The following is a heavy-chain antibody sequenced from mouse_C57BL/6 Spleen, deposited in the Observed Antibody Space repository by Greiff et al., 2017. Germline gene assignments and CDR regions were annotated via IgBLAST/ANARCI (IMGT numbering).Heavy chain of an antibody. V-gene: IGHV1-26*01. CDR1: GYTFTDYY. J-gene: IGHJ2*01. D-gene: IGHD1-1*01. Sequence: VQLQQSGPELVKPGASVKISCKASGYTFTDYYMNWVKQSHGKSLEWIGDINPNNGGTSYNQKFKGKATLTVDKSSSTAYMELRSLTSEDSAVYYCARRRITTVVATGDYFDYWGQGTTLTVSS. CDR2: INPNNGGT. CDR3: ARRRITTVVATGDYFDY.